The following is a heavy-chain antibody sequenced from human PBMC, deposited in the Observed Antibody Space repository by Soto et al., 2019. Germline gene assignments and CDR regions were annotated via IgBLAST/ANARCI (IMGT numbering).Heavy chain of an antibody. CDR2: IYHSGST. Sequence: SETLSLTCAVSGYSISSGYYWGWIRQPPGKGLEWIGSIYHSGSTYYNPSLKSRVTISVDTSKNQFSLKLSAVTAADTAVYYCARGYGWNYSNWFDPWGQGTLVTVSS. D-gene: IGHD1-7*01. CDR3: ARGYGWNYSNWFDP. CDR1: GYSISSGYY. J-gene: IGHJ5*02. V-gene: IGHV4-38-2*01.